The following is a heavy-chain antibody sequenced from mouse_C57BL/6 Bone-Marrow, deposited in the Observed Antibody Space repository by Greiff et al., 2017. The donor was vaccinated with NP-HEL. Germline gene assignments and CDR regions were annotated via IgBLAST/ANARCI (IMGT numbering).Heavy chain of an antibody. CDR3: ARCHHYYGSSVDY. CDR1: GYTFTDYY. J-gene: IGHJ2*01. Sequence: EVQLQQSGPVLVKPGASVKMSCKASGYTFTDYYMNWVKQSHGKSLEWIGVINPYNGGTSYNQKFKGKATLTVDKSSSTAYMELNSLTSEDSAVYYCARCHHYYGSSVDYWGQGTTLTVSS. CDR2: INPYNGGT. V-gene: IGHV1-19*01. D-gene: IGHD1-1*01.